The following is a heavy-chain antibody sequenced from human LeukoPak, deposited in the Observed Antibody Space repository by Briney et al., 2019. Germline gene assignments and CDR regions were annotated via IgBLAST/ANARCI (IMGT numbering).Heavy chain of an antibody. CDR1: GYTFTKYY. V-gene: IGHV1-46*01. D-gene: IGHD3-22*01. CDR2: INPSGGST. Sequence: ASVKVSCKASGYTFTKYYMYWVRQAPGQGLEWMGIINPSGGSTTYAQKFQGRVTMTRDTSTSAVYMELSRLRSEDTAVYYCARGYYCESSENALDIWGQGTMVTVSS. J-gene: IGHJ3*02. CDR3: ARGYYCESSENALDI.